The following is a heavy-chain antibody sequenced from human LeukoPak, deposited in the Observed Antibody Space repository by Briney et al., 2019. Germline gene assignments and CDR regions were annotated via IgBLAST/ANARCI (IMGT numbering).Heavy chain of an antibody. V-gene: IGHV4-4*02. D-gene: IGHD3-10*01. J-gene: IGHJ5*02. CDR3: ATMVRGVIPWFDP. CDR2: IYHSGST. CDR1: GGSISSSNW. Sequence: SETLSLTCAVSGGSISSSNWWSWVRQPPGKGLEWIGEIYHSGSTNYNPSLKSRVTISVDKSKNQFSLKLSSVTAADTAVYYCATMVRGVIPWFDPWGQGTLVTVPS.